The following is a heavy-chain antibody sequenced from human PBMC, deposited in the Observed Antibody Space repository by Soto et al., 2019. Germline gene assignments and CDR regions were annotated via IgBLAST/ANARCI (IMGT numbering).Heavy chain of an antibody. CDR1: GFRFSGYS. Sequence: PGGSLRLSCAASGFRFSGYSMHWVRQSPGKGLEWVAVIQHDASTIYYADSVKGRFTISRDNSKSILYLQMNDLTAEDTAISYCVRVAWGYRCGNGMGDWGKGNPVTVSS. CDR2: IQHDASTI. D-gene: IGHD5-18*01. CDR3: VRVAWGYRCGNGMGD. J-gene: IGHJ6*04. V-gene: IGHV3-30*02.